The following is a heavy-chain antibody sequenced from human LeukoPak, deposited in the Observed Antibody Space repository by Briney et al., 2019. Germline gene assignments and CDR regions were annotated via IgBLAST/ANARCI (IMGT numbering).Heavy chain of an antibody. V-gene: IGHV1-69*05. CDR2: MIPIFGTA. J-gene: IGHJ3*02. Sequence: SVKVSCKASGGTFSSYAISWLRQAPGQGLEWMGGMIPIFGTANYAQKFQGRVTITTDESTSTDYMELSSLRSEDTDVYYCARALVRPYYYGSYSDFDRWRQAKMVTLSS. CDR1: GGTFSSYA. D-gene: IGHD3-22*01. CDR3: ARALVRPYYYGSYSDFDR.